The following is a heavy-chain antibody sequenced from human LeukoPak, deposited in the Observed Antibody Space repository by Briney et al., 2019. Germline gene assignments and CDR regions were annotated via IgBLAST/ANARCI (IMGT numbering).Heavy chain of an antibody. Sequence: SETLSLTCNVSGGSISSYYWNWIRQPPGKGLEWIGYIYYSGSTNYNPSLKSRVTISVDTSKNQFSLKLTSVTAADTAVYYCAKLGATWFYFDYWSQGTLVTVSS. J-gene: IGHJ4*02. V-gene: IGHV4-59*01. D-gene: IGHD1-26*01. CDR3: AKLGATWFYFDY. CDR1: GGSISSYY. CDR2: IYYSGST.